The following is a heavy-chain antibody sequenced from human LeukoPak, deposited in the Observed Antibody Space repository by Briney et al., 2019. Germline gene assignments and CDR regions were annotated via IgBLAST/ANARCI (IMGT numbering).Heavy chain of an antibody. D-gene: IGHD2-21*02. V-gene: IGHV4-59*01. J-gene: IGHJ4*02. CDR2: IYYSGST. CDR1: SGSISSYY. Sequence: SETLSLTCTVSSGSISSYYWSWIRQPPGKGLEWIGYIYYSGSTNYNPSLKSRVTISVDTSKNQFSLKLSSVTAADTAVYYCARSVVVTAYFDYWGQGTLVTVSS. CDR3: ARSVVVTAYFDY.